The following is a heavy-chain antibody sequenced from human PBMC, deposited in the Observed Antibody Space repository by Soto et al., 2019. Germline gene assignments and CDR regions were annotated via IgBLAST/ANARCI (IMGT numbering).Heavy chain of an antibody. J-gene: IGHJ4*02. CDR1: GYNFAGYW. CDR3: ARGGVSTRTFDY. CDR2: IYPSDSDT. D-gene: IGHD3-3*01. V-gene: IGHV5-51*01. Sequence: GESLKISCKGSGYNFAGYWIAWVRQMPGKGLELVGIIYPSDSDTRYRPSFQGQVTISADKSISSAYLQWSSLRASDTAMYYCARGGVSTRTFDYWGQGTPVTVSS.